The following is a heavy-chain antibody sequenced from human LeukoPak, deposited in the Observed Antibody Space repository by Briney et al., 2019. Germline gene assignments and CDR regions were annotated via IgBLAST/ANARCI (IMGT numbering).Heavy chain of an antibody. D-gene: IGHD3-22*01. V-gene: IGHV1-2*02. J-gene: IGHJ4*02. CDR1: GYTFTGYY. Sequence: ASVKVSCKASGYTFTGYYMHWVRQAPGQGLEWMGWINPNSGGTNYAQKFQGRVTMTRDTSISAAYMELSRLRSDDTAVYYCARHYYDSSGYSFDYWGQGTLVTVSS. CDR2: INPNSGGT. CDR3: ARHYYDSSGYSFDY.